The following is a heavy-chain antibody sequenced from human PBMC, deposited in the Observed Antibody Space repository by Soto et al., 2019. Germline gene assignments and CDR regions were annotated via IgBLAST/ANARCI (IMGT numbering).Heavy chain of an antibody. D-gene: IGHD6-19*01. CDR2: IKQDGSEE. V-gene: IGHV3-7*01. CDR1: GFTFSSYW. J-gene: IGHJ4*02. CDR3: VRDWMAVAGTTDY. Sequence: GGSLRLSCAASGFTFSSYWMSWVRRAPRKGLEWVANIKQDGSEEYYVDSVKGRFTISRDNAKKSLYLQMNSLRAEDTAVYYCVRDWMAVAGTTDYWGQGALVTVFS.